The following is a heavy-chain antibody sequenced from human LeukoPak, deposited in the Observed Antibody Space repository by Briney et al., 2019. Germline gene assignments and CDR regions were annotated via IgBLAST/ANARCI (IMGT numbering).Heavy chain of an antibody. CDR3: ARGLIAAAA. CDR2: INHSGST. D-gene: IGHD6-13*01. Sequence: PSETLSLTCTVSGGSISSYYWSWIRQPPGKGLEWIGEINHSGSTNYNPSFKSRVTISVDTSKNQFSLKLSSVTAADTAVYYCARGLIAAAAWGQGTLVTVSS. V-gene: IGHV4-34*01. CDR1: GGSISSYY. J-gene: IGHJ4*02.